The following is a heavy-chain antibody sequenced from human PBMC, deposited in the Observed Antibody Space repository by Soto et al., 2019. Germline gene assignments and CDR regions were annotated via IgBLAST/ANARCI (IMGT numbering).Heavy chain of an antibody. J-gene: IGHJ6*02. D-gene: IGHD3-22*01. CDR2: IRSKANSYAT. CDR1: GFTFSGSA. CDR3: TRRYDSSPRDYYYYGMDV. V-gene: IGHV3-73*01. Sequence: SLRLSCAASGFTFSGSAMHWVRQASGKGLEWVGRIRSKANSYATAYAASVKGRFTISRDDSRNTAYLQMNSLKTEDTAVYYCTRRYDSSPRDYYYYGMDVWGQGTTVTVSS.